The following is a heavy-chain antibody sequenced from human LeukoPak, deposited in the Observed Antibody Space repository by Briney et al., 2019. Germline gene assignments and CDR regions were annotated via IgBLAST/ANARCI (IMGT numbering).Heavy chain of an antibody. V-gene: IGHV3-30*18. CDR1: GFTFSSYS. Sequence: GGSLRLSCTASGFTFSSYSMNWVRQAPGKGLEWVAVISYDGSDKYYTDSVQGRFTISRDNSKNTLYLQMNSLRPEDTAVYYCAKGIFDYYYMDVWGKGTTVTVSS. D-gene: IGHD3-3*01. CDR2: ISYDGSDK. CDR3: AKGIFDYYYMDV. J-gene: IGHJ6*03.